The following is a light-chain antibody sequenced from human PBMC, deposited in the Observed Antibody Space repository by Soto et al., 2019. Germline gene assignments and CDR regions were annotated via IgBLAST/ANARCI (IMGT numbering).Light chain of an antibody. CDR1: QGVRSA. J-gene: IGKJ4*01. Sequence: AIRLTQSPSSLSASVGDRVTITCRASQGVRSALAWYQHKPGRGPRLLIYDASTLQRGVPSRFSGSGSGTEFTLTISSLQPEDFATYYCQQFHSPALTFGGGTKLE. V-gene: IGKV1-13*02. CDR3: QQFHSPALT. CDR2: DAS.